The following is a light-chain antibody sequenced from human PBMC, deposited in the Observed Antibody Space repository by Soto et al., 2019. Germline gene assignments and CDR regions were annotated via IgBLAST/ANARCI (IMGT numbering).Light chain of an antibody. CDR2: DAS. CDR3: QLDTSTICPWR. V-gene: IGKV1-5*01. Sequence: GDRVTIPCRSSQTITTWMAWYQQKPGKAPKLLVYDASTLQSGVATRFSGSGSGTEFTLIISGLQPEESASERVQLDTSTICPWRFGEGTRVDIK. J-gene: IGKJ1*01. CDR1: QTITTW.